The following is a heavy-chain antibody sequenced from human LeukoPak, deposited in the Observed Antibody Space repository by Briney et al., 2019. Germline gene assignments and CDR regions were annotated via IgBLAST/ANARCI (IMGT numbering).Heavy chain of an antibody. Sequence: PGESLKISCKGSGYSFTSYWIGWVRQMPGKGLEWMGIIYPGDSDTRYSPSFQGQVTISADKSISTAYLQWSSLKASDTAMYYCARAAVYYGSGRYDAFDIWGQGTMVTVSS. CDR2: IYPGDSDT. D-gene: IGHD3-10*01. J-gene: IGHJ3*02. CDR1: GYSFTSYW. CDR3: ARAAVYYGSGRYDAFDI. V-gene: IGHV5-51*01.